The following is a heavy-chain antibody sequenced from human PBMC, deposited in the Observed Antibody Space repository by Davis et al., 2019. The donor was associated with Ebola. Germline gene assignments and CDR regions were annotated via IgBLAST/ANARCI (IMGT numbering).Heavy chain of an antibody. CDR3: AKGAR. CDR1: GFTFSNYW. Sequence: PGGSLRLSCAASGFTFSNYWMSWVRQAPGKGLEWVASIKQDGSEIYYVDSVKGRFTISRDNAKSSLYLQMNSLRVEDTALYYCAKGARWGQGTLVTVSS. CDR2: IKQDGSEI. V-gene: IGHV3-7*03. D-gene: IGHD5-12*01. J-gene: IGHJ4*02.